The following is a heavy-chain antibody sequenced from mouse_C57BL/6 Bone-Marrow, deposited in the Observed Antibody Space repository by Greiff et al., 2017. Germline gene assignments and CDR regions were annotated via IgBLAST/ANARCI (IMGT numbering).Heavy chain of an antibody. J-gene: IGHJ4*01. V-gene: IGHV5-12*01. Sequence: EVKLVESGGGLVQPGGSLKLSCAASGFTFSDYYMYWVRQTPEKRLEWVAYISNGGGSTYYPDTVKGRFTISRDNAKNTLYLQMSRLKSEDTAMYYCARREIYYDYPYAMDYWGQGTSVTVSS. D-gene: IGHD2-4*01. CDR2: ISNGGGST. CDR1: GFTFSDYY. CDR3: ARREIYYDYPYAMDY.